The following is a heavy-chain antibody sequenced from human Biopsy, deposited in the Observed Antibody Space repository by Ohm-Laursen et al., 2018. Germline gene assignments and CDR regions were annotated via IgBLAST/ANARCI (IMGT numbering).Heavy chain of an antibody. CDR3: ARGPYGDNAGAFDV. Sequence: GTLSLTCTVSGGSISGYHWSWIRKSPGKGLEWLAYISYTGGITSNPSLNGRATMSLDTSKNQFSLRLIYVTAADTATYFCARGPYGDNAGAFDVWGQGTVVTVSS. V-gene: IGHV4-59*12. D-gene: IGHD4/OR15-4a*01. J-gene: IGHJ3*01. CDR1: GGSISGYH. CDR2: ISYTGGI.